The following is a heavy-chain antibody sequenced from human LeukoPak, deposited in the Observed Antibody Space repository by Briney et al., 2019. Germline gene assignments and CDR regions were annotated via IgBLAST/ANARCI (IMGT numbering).Heavy chain of an antibody. CDR1: GYSFTSYW. CDR3: ARQNRFRPYYFDY. Sequence: GESLKISCKGSGYSFTSYWIGWVRQMPGKGLEWMGIIYPGDSDTRYSPSFQGQVTISAGKSISTAYLQWSSLKASDTAMYYCARQNRFRPYYFDYWGQGTLVTVSS. J-gene: IGHJ4*02. V-gene: IGHV5-51*01. CDR2: IYPGDSDT.